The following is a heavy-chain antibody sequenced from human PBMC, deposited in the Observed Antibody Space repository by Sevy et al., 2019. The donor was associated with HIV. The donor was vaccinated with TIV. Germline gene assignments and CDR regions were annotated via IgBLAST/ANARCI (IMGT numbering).Heavy chain of an antibody. Sequence: ASVKVSCKASGYTFTGYYMHWMRRAPGQGLEWMGWINPDSGDPTYAPKFQGRVTLTRDTSINTAYMDLRRLKSDDTAVYYCVRDDRDGYFEHWGQGTLVTVSS. V-gene: IGHV1-2*02. CDR1: GYTFTGYY. J-gene: IGHJ4*02. CDR3: VRDDRDGYFEH. CDR2: INPDSGDP.